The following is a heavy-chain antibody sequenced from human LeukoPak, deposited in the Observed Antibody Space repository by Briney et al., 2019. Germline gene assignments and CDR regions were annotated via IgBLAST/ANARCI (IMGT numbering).Heavy chain of an antibody. CDR3: ARDLTAMVHDAFDI. CDR2: IYTSGST. D-gene: IGHD5-18*01. CDR1: GGSISSYY. Sequence: PSENLSLTCTVSGGSISSYYWSWIRQPAGKGLEWIRRIYTSGSTNYNPSLKSRVTMSVDTSKNQFSLKLSSVTAADTAVYYCARDLTAMVHDAFDIWGQGTMVTVSS. V-gene: IGHV4-4*07. J-gene: IGHJ3*02.